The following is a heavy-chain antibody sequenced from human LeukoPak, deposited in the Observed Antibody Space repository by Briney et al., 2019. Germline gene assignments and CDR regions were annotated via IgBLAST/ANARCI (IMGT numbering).Heavy chain of an antibody. Sequence: GASVKASCKASGGTFSSYAISWVRQAPGQGLEWMGWISAYNGNTNYAQKLQGRVTMTTDTSTSTAYMELRSLRSDDTAVYYCARDIDIVVPWRAFDIWGQGTMVTVSS. V-gene: IGHV1-18*01. J-gene: IGHJ3*02. D-gene: IGHD2-2*01. CDR1: GGTFSSYA. CDR2: ISAYNGNT. CDR3: ARDIDIVVPWRAFDI.